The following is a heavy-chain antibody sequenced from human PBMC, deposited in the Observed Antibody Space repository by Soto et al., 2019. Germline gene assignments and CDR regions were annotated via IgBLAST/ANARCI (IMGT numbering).Heavy chain of an antibody. CDR2: ISAYNGNT. D-gene: IGHD3-3*01. Sequence: KVSCKASGYTFTSYGISWVRQAPGQGLEWMGWISAYNGNTNYAQKLQGRVTMTTDTSTSTAYMELRSLRSDDTAVYYCARGLYYDFWSGYYTFDYWGQGTLVTVSS. CDR3: ARGLYYDFWSGYYTFDY. J-gene: IGHJ4*02. CDR1: GYTFTSYG. V-gene: IGHV1-18*01.